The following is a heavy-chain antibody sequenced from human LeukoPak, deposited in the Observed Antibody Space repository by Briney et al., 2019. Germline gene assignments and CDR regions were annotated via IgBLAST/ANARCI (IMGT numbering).Heavy chain of an antibody. J-gene: IGHJ4*02. Sequence: KPSETLSLTCTVSGGSISSYYWSWIRQPAGKGLEWIGRIYTSGSTNYNPSLKSRVTMSVDTSKHQFSLKLSSVTAADTAVYYCAREGAYLYYYGSGSYYDYWGQGTPVTVSS. V-gene: IGHV4-4*07. CDR1: GGSISSYY. D-gene: IGHD3-10*01. CDR3: AREGAYLYYYGSGSYYDY. CDR2: IYTSGST.